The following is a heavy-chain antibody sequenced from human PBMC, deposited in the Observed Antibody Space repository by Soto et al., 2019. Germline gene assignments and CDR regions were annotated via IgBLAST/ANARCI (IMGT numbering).Heavy chain of an antibody. V-gene: IGHV3-23*01. D-gene: IGHD3-3*01. J-gene: IGHJ4*02. CDR2: ISGSGGST. CDR1: GFTFSSYA. Sequence: EVQLLESGGGLVQPGGSLRLSCAASGFTFSSYAMSWVRQAPGKGLEWVSAISGSGGSTYYADSVKGRFTISRDNSKNTLYLQMNSLRAEDTAVYYCAKARAQYYDFWSGYPVDYWGQGTLVTVCS. CDR3: AKARAQYYDFWSGYPVDY.